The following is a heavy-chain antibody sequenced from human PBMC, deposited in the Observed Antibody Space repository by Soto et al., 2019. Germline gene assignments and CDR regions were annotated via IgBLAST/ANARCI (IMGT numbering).Heavy chain of an antibody. D-gene: IGHD3-10*01. J-gene: IGHJ3*02. CDR1: GGSLSSSDHY. CDR2: FSDTGRT. V-gene: IGHV4-39*01. Sequence: QLQLQETGAGLVKPSETLSLTCAVSGGSLSSSDHYWARIRQSPGKGLEWLAAFSDTGRTFYNLSLQSRLNITVDMSRNRFFLEFRSLTAADTSVYYCATLNSGSARTDPGAAFDSWG. CDR3: ATLNSGSARTDPGAAFDS.